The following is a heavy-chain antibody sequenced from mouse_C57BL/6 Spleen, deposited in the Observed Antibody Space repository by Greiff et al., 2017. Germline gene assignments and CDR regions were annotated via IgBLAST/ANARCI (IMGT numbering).Heavy chain of an antibody. J-gene: IGHJ1*03. Sequence: EVQLEESGPGLVKPSQSLSLTCSVTGYSITSGYYWNWIRQFPGNKLEWMGYISYDGSNNYNPSLKNRISITRDTSKNQFFLKLNSVTTEDTATYYCASSSYYYGSRGYFDVWGTGTTVTVSS. CDR3: ASSSYYYGSRGYFDV. D-gene: IGHD1-1*01. V-gene: IGHV3-6*01. CDR2: ISYDGSN. CDR1: GYSITSGYY.